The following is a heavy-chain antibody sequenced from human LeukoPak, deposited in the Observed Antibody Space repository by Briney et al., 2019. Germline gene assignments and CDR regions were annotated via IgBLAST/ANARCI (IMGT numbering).Heavy chain of an antibody. D-gene: IGHD2-2*01. V-gene: IGHV3-23*01. J-gene: IGHJ6*03. CDR1: GFNNYA. Sequence: PGGSLRLSCVASGFNNYAMSWVRQTPGKGLEWVSVISGSGGVTNYADSVKGRFTISRDNSKNTLYLQMNSLRAEDTAVYYCAKADRDIVVVPDYYMDVWGKGTTVTVSS. CDR2: ISGSGGVT. CDR3: AKADRDIVVVPDYYMDV.